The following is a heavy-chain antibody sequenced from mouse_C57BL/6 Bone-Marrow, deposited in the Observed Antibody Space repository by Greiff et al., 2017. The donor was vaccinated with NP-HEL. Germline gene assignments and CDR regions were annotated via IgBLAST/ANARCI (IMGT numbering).Heavy chain of an antibody. Sequence: VQLQQSGAELVRPGASVKLSCTASGFTIKDDYMHWVKQRPEQGLEWIGWIDPENGDTEYASKFQGKATITADTSSNTAYLQLSSLTSEDTAVYYCTVGTFAYWGQGTLVTVSA. CDR3: TVGTFAY. J-gene: IGHJ3*01. CDR2: IDPENGDT. D-gene: IGHD1-1*02. V-gene: IGHV14-4*01. CDR1: GFTIKDDY.